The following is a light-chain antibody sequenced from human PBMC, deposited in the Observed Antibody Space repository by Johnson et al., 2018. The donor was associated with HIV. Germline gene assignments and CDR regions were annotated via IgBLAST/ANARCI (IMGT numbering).Light chain of an antibody. J-gene: IGLJ1*01. V-gene: IGLV1-51*01. CDR3: EIWVSSLSAYV. CDR2: DNN. CDR1: SSNIGNNY. Sequence: HSVLTQPPSVSAAPGQKVTISCFGSSSNIGNNYVSWYQQFPGTASKLLIYDNNKRPSGTPDRFSGSKSGTSATLGTPGLQTGDAPDYYCEIWVSSLSAYVFVTGTKVTVL.